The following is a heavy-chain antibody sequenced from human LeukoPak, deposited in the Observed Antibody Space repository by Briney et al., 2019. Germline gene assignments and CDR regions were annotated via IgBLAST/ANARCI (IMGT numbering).Heavy chain of an antibody. CDR1: GFTFSSYS. D-gene: IGHD3-22*01. V-gene: IGHV3-21*04. J-gene: IGHJ4*02. CDR3: ARVDDRGHYYDSSGPRKLFDY. CDR2: ISSSSSYI. Sequence: GGSLRLSCAASGFTFSSYSMNWVRQAPGKGLEWVSSISSSSSYIYYADSVKGRFTISRDNAKNSLYLQMNSLRAEDTAVYYCARVDDRGHYYDSSGPRKLFDYWGQGTLVTVSS.